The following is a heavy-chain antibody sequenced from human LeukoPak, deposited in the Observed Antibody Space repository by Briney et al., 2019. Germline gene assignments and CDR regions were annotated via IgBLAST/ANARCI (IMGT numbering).Heavy chain of an antibody. D-gene: IGHD3-9*01. CDR3: ARTDYDILTAAD. CDR2: IYTSGST. Sequence: PSETLSLTCTVSGGSISSYYWSWIRQPPGKGLEWIGYIYTSGSTNYNPSLKSRVTISVDTSKNQFSLKLSSVTAADTAVYYCARTDYDILTAADWGQGTLVTVSS. V-gene: IGHV4-4*09. J-gene: IGHJ4*02. CDR1: GGSISSYY.